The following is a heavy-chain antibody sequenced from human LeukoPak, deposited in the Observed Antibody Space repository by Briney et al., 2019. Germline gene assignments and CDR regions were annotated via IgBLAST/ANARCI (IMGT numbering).Heavy chain of an antibody. CDR1: GGSIHTYH. V-gene: IGHV4-59*01. CDR3: ARDKEHSYGRYFDF. CDR2: MQDSGNN. Sequence: PSETLSLTCTVSGGSIHTYHWNWIRKSPGKGLEWIGFMQDSGNNNYNPSLRSRVTMFTVASKNQFSLELSSVTAADTAVYYCARDKEHSYGRYFDFSGPGISVTVSS. J-gene: IGHJ4*02. D-gene: IGHD5-18*01.